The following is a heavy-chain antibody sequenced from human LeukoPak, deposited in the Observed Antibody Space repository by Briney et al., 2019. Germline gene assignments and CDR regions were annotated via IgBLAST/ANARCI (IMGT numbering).Heavy chain of an antibody. CDR2: ISYDGSDK. D-gene: IGHD6-13*01. Sequence: GGSLRLSCAASGFTFSTYGMHWVRQAPGKGLEWVAVISYDGSDKYYADSVKGRFTISRDNSKNTLYLQMNSLRAEDTAVYYWAKDHTSSWYYFDYWGQGTLVTVSS. J-gene: IGHJ4*02. CDR1: GFTFSTYG. CDR3: AKDHTSSWYYFDY. V-gene: IGHV3-30*18.